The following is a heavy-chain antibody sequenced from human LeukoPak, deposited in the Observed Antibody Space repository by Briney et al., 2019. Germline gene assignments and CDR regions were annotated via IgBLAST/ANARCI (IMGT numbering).Heavy chain of an antibody. Sequence: ASVKVSCKASGYTFTSYYMHWVRQAPGQGLEWMGIINPSGGSTSYAQKFRGRVTMTRDTSTSTVYMELSSLRSEDTAVYYCAREDSSGYYPQPRLDYWGQGTLVTVSS. J-gene: IGHJ4*02. V-gene: IGHV1-46*01. CDR1: GYTFTSYY. D-gene: IGHD3-22*01. CDR3: AREDSSGYYPQPRLDY. CDR2: INPSGGST.